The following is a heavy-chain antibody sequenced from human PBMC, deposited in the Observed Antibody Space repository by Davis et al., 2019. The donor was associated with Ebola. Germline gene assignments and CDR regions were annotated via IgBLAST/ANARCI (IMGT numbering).Heavy chain of an antibody. CDR1: AGSISSYY. CDR3: ARRRFWSGYDY. V-gene: IGHV4-39*01. J-gene: IGHJ4*02. Sequence: SETLSLTCTVSAGSISSYYWGWIRQPPGKGLEWIGSIYYSGSTYYNPSLKSRVTISVDTSKNQFSLKLSSVTAADTAVYYCARRRFWSGYDYWGQGTLVTVSS. D-gene: IGHD3-3*01. CDR2: IYYSGST.